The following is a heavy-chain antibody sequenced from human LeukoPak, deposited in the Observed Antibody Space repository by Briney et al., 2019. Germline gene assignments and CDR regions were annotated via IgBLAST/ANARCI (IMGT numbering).Heavy chain of an antibody. D-gene: IGHD2-8*01. V-gene: IGHV4-61*01. CDR1: GGSVSSGTYY. CDR3: TRSTNLEAFDI. Sequence: SETLSLTCTVSGGSVSSGTYYWSWIRQPPGKGLEWIGYIYYSGSTNYNPSLKSRVTVSVDTSKNQCSLKLNSVTTADTAVYYCTRSTNLEAFDIWGQGTMVTVSS. CDR2: IYYSGST. J-gene: IGHJ3*02.